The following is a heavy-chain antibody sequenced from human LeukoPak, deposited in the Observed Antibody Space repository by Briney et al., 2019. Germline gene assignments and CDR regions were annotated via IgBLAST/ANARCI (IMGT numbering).Heavy chain of an antibody. D-gene: IGHD2-2*01. CDR1: GFTFSSYS. Sequence: GGSLRLSCAASGFTFSSYSMNWVRQAPGKGLEWVSSISSSSSYIYYADSVKGRFTISRDNAKNSLYLQMNRLRAEDTAVYYCARALLDSEDIVVVPAAMGDYWGQGTLVTVSS. CDR3: ARALLDSEDIVVVPAAMGDY. J-gene: IGHJ4*02. V-gene: IGHV3-21*01. CDR2: ISSSSSYI.